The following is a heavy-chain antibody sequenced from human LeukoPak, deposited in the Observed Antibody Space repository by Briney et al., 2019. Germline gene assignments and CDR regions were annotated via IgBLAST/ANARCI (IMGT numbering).Heavy chain of an antibody. CDR3: AKDPANDYGDYYNYGMDV. Sequence: GGSLRPSCAASGFTFSSYAMSWVRQAPGKGLEWVSAISGSGGSTYYADSVKGRFTISRDNSKNTLYLQMNSLRAEDTAVYYCAKDPANDYGDYYNYGMDVWGQGTTVTVSS. J-gene: IGHJ6*02. V-gene: IGHV3-23*01. D-gene: IGHD4-17*01. CDR1: GFTFSSYA. CDR2: ISGSGGST.